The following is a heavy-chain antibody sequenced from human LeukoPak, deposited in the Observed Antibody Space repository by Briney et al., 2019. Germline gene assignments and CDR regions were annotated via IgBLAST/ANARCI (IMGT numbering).Heavy chain of an antibody. CDR2: ISSSSSYI. V-gene: IGHV3-21*01. J-gene: IGHJ4*02. D-gene: IGHD3-22*01. CDR3: ARADYYDSSGYPYYFDY. Sequence: TGGSLRLSCAASGFTLSSNAMSWVRQAQGKGLEWVSSISSSSSYIYYADSVKGRFTMSRDNAKNSLYLQMNSLRAEDTAVYYCARADYYDSSGYPYYFDYWGQGTLVTVSS. CDR1: GFTLSSNA.